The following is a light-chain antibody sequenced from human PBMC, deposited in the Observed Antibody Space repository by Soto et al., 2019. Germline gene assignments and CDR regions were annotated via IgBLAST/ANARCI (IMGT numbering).Light chain of an antibody. CDR1: SSNIGAGYD. CDR3: QSYDISLGARYV. Sequence: QSVLTQPPSVSGAPGQRVTISCTGSSSNIGAGYDVHWYQQLPGTAPKLLIYGNSNRPSGVPDRFSASKSGTSASLAITGLQAEDEADYYCQSYDISLGARYVFGTGTKVTVL. V-gene: IGLV1-40*01. CDR2: GNS. J-gene: IGLJ1*01.